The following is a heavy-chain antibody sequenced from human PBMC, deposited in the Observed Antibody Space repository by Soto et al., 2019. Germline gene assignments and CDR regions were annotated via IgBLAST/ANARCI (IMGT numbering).Heavy chain of an antibody. J-gene: IGHJ4*02. CDR3: ARESEDLTSNFDY. V-gene: IGHV3-7*01. CDR2: IKQDGSEK. CDR1: GFTFSSYW. Sequence: GGSLRLTCAASGFTFSSYWMNWVRQAPGKGLEWVANIKQDGSEKYYVDSVKGRFTISRDNARNSLYLQMNSLRVEDTAVYYCARESEDLTSNFDYWGQGTLVTVSS.